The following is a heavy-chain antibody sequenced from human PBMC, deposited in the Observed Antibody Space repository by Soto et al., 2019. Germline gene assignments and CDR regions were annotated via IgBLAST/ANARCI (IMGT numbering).Heavy chain of an antibody. CDR1: GFSFSDFW. V-gene: IGHV3-7*05. D-gene: IGHD1-26*01. CDR3: ARQHSGSYYFDY. Sequence: GGSLRLSCAASGFSFSDFWMTWVRQAPGKGLEWVANMNQDGSQKSYVDSVKGRFSISRDNAENSLYLQINSLRAEDTAVYYCARQHSGSYYFDYWGQGTPVTVSS. CDR2: MNQDGSQK. J-gene: IGHJ4*02.